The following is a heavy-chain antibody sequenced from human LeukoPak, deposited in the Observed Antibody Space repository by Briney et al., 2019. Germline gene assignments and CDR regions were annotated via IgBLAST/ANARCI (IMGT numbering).Heavy chain of an antibody. D-gene: IGHD3-10*01. CDR1: GGSISSYY. J-gene: IGHJ4*02. Sequence: SGTLSLTCTVSGGSISSYYWSWIRQPPGKGLEWIGYIYYSGSTYYNPSLKSRVTISVDTSKNQFSLKLSSVTAADTAVYYCARGALWFGELSYFDYWGQGTLVTVSS. CDR2: IYYSGST. CDR3: ARGALWFGELSYFDY. V-gene: IGHV4-59*08.